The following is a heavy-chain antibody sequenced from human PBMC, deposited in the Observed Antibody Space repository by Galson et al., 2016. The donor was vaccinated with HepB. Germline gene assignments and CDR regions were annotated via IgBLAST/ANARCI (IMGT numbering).Heavy chain of an antibody. V-gene: IGHV4-59*08. CDR1: GGSISNYY. J-gene: IGHJ2*01. D-gene: IGHD3-10*01. Sequence: SETLSLTCTVSGGSISNYYWSWIRQPPGKGLEWIAYIYYSGSTNQNPSLKSRVTISVDTSKDQFSLKLNSVTAADTAMYYCARLVYYGSGSYWYFDLWGRGTLVTVSS. CDR2: IYYSGST. CDR3: ARLVYYGSGSYWYFDL.